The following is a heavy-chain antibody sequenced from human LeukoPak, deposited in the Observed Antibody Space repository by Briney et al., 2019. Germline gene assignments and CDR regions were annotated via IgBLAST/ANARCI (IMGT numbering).Heavy chain of an antibody. V-gene: IGHV1-69*05. J-gene: IGHJ5*02. CDR2: IIPIFGTA. CDR1: GGTFSSYA. D-gene: IGHD6-19*01. Sequence: GSSVKVSCKASGGTFSSYAISWVRQAPGQGLEWMGGIIPIFGTANYAQKFQGRVTITTDESTSTAYMELGSLRSEDTAVYYCARDASTEIYSSGWYSRFDPWGQGTLVTVSS. CDR3: ARDASTEIYSSGWYSRFDP.